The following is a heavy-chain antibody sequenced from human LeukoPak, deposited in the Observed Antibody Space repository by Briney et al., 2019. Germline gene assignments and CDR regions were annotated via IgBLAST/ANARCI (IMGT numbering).Heavy chain of an antibody. J-gene: IGHJ4*02. CDR2: ISGSGGST. V-gene: IGHV3-23*01. CDR3: AKAPITMVRGASFVPLN. Sequence: GGSLRLSCAASGFTFSSYAMSWVRQAPGKGLEWVSAISGSGGSTYYADSVKGRFTISRDNSKNTLYLQMNSLRAEDTAVYYCAKAPITMVRGASFVPLNWGQGTLVTVSS. D-gene: IGHD3-10*01. CDR1: GFTFSSYA.